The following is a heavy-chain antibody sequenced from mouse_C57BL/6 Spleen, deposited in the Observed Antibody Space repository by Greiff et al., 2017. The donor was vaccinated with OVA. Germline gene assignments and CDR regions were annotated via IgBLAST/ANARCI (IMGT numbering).Heavy chain of an antibody. Sequence: QVQLQQPGAELVKPGASVKMSCKASGYTFTSYWINWVKQRPGQGLEWIGDIYPGSGRTNYNEKFKRKATLTVDTSSSTAYMQLSSLTSEDSAVYYFARRITTVVANWGQGTTLTVSS. CDR1: GYTFTSYW. CDR2: IYPGSGRT. CDR3: ARRITTVVAN. J-gene: IGHJ2*01. D-gene: IGHD1-1*01. V-gene: IGHV1-55*01.